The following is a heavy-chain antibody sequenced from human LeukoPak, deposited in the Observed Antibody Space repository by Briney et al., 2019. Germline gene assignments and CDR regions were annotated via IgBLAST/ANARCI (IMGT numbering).Heavy chain of an antibody. CDR1: GYTFTSYG. CDR2: ISAYNGNT. D-gene: IGHD3-3*01. Sequence: ASVKVSCKGSGYTFTSYGISWVRQAPGQGLEWMGWISAYNGNTNYAQKLQGRVTMTTDTSTSTAYMELRSLRSDDTAVYYCVRVLDFWSGYYYHYWGQGTLVTVSS. J-gene: IGHJ4*02. V-gene: IGHV1-18*01. CDR3: VRVLDFWSGYYYHY.